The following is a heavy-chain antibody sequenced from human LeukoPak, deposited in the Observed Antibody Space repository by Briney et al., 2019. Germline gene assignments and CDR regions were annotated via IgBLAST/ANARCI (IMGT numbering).Heavy chain of an antibody. V-gene: IGHV3-30-3*01. CDR2: LSHDGNKR. Sequence: GGSLRLSCVDSELIFNISAMHWVRQAPGKGLDWVAILSHDGNKRYYAESVKGRFTISSDKSKNTLYLYMNSLRGDDTAVYYCVRDSGYDRYYFDLWGQGTLVIVSS. CDR3: VRDSGYDRYYFDL. D-gene: IGHD5-12*01. CDR1: ELIFNISA. J-gene: IGHJ4*02.